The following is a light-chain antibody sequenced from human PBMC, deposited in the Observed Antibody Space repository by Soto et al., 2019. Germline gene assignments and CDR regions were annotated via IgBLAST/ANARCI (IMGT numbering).Light chain of an antibody. CDR3: QQYYTTPVT. J-gene: IGKJ1*01. CDR1: QTVLHGSNY. CDR2: WAS. V-gene: IGKV4-1*01. Sequence: DIVMTQPPDSLAVSLGERATINCKSSQTVLHGSNYLAWYQQKPGQPPKLLIYWASTRESGVPDRFSGSGSATDFTLTISSLQAEDVAVYYCQQYYTTPVTFGQGTKVEIK.